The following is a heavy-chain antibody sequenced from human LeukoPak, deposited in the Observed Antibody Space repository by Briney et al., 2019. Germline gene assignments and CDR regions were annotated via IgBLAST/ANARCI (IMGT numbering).Heavy chain of an antibody. Sequence: SETLSLTCTVSGGSISSSSYYWGWIRQPPGKGLEWIGSIYYSGSTYYNPSLKSRVTISVDTSKNQFSLKLSSVTAADTAVYYCARELRQLEGDYMDVWGKGTTVTVSS. J-gene: IGHJ6*03. CDR3: ARELRQLEGDYMDV. CDR1: GGSISSSSYY. V-gene: IGHV4-39*07. CDR2: IYYSGST. D-gene: IGHD6-13*01.